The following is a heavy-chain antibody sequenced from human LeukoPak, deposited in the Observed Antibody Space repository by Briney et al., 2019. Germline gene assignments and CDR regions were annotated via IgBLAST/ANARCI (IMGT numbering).Heavy chain of an antibody. CDR3: ARGTPAARHLDS. Sequence: GASVKVSCKASGYSFTTYGISWVRQAPGQGLEWMGWISPYNSKTNYAPKLQGRVTMTTDTSTSTAYMELRSLRSDDTAVYYCARGTPAARHLDSWGQGTLVTVSS. CDR2: ISPYNSKT. D-gene: IGHD6-6*01. J-gene: IGHJ4*02. V-gene: IGHV1-18*01. CDR1: GYSFTTYG.